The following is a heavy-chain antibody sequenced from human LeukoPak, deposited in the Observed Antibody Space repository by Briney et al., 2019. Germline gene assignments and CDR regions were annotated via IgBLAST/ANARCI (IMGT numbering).Heavy chain of an antibody. CDR1: GYTFTGYY. CDR3: ARDTVAGTYNNWFDP. J-gene: IGHJ5*02. CDR2: INPNSGGT. D-gene: IGHD6-19*01. Sequence: ASMKVSCKASGYTFTGYYMHWVRQAPGQGLEWMGWINPNSGGTNYAQKFQGRVTMTRDTSISTAYMELSRLRSDDTAVYYCARDTVAGTYNNWFDPWGQGTLVTVSS. V-gene: IGHV1-2*02.